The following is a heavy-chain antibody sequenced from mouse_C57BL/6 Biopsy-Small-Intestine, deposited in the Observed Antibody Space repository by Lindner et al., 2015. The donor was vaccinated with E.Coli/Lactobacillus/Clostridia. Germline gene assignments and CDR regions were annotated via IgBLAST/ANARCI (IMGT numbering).Heavy chain of an antibody. Sequence: SVKVSCKASGYSFTNYGITWVRQASGQGLEWMGWISAHNGDRNNAQKFQGRVALTTDTSTNTAYMELRSLRSDDTAVYYCARDGDYYDFWSDYYKSDYWGQGTLVTVSS. J-gene: IGHJ4*01. V-gene: IGHV14-2*01. CDR2: ISAHNGDR. D-gene: IGHD1-1*01. CDR3: ARDGDYYDFWSDYYKSDY. CDR1: GYSFTNYG.